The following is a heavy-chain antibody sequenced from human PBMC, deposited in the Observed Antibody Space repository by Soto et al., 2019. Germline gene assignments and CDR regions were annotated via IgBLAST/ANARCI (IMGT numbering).Heavy chain of an antibody. V-gene: IGHV3-33*01. J-gene: IGHJ4*02. D-gene: IGHD3-10*01. Sequence: QVQLVESGGGVVQPGRSLRLSCAASGFTFSSYGMHWVRQAPGKGLEWVAVIWYDGSNKYYADSVKGRFTISRDNSKNTLYLQMNSLRAEDTAVYYCARHSMVRRVIIPFDYWGQGTLVTVSS. CDR1: GFTFSSYG. CDR3: ARHSMVRRVIIPFDY. CDR2: IWYDGSNK.